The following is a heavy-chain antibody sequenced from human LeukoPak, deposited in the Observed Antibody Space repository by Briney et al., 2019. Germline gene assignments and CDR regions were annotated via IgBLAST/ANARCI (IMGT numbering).Heavy chain of an antibody. Sequence: GGSLRLSCAASGFTFSDYYMSWIRQAPGKGLEWVSFIGTSGSSIYYADSVKGRFTISRDNAKRSLYLQMNRPRAEDTAVYYCARDRRENYDSGIVIYGMDVWGQGTTVTVSS. D-gene: IGHD3-10*01. V-gene: IGHV3-11*01. J-gene: IGHJ6*02. CDR2: IGTSGSSI. CDR1: GFTFSDYY. CDR3: ARDRRENYDSGIVIYGMDV.